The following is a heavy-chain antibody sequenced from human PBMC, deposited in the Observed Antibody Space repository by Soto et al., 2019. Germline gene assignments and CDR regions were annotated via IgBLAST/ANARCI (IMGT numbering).Heavy chain of an antibody. J-gene: IGHJ4*02. Sequence: ASVKVSCKASGYTFTSYGISWVRQAPGQGLEWMGWISAYNGNTNYAQKLQGRVTMTTDTSTSTAYMELRSLRSDDTAVYYCARDRPYYGDYVSSDFDYWGQGTLVTVSS. V-gene: IGHV1-18*01. CDR1: GYTFTSYG. CDR2: ISAYNGNT. CDR3: ARDRPYYGDYVSSDFDY. D-gene: IGHD4-17*01.